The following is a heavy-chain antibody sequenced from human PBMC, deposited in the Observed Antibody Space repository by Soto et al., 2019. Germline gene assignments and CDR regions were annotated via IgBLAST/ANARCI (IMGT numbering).Heavy chain of an antibody. CDR1: GYTFTSHW. J-gene: IGHJ3*02. CDR2: IYPGDYET. V-gene: IGHV5-51*01. D-gene: IGHD1-26*01. Sequence: GESLKISCKGSGYTFTSHWIGWVRQMPGKGLEWMGIIYPGDYETGYSPSFEGQIFVSVDKSITTAYLQWSSLKASDTAMYFCARHHRSDPGPYDIWGQGTMVTVSS. CDR3: ARHHRSDPGPYDI.